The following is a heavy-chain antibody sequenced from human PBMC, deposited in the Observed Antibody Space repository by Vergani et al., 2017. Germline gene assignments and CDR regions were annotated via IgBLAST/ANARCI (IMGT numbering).Heavy chain of an antibody. J-gene: IGHJ6*02. V-gene: IGHV3-66*01. Sequence: EVQLVESGGGLVQPGGSLRLSCAASGFTVSSNYMSWVRQAPGKGLEWVSVIDSGGSTYYADSVKGRFTISRDNSKNTLYLQMNSLRAEDTAVYYCAREGVGGAADYYYYGMDVWGQGTTVTVSS. CDR2: IDSGGST. CDR1: GFTVSSNY. D-gene: IGHD6-13*01. CDR3: AREGVGGAADYYYYGMDV.